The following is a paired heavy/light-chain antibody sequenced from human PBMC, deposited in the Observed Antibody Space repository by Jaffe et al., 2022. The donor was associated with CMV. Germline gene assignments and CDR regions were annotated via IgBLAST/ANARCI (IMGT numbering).Light chain of an antibody. Sequence: EIVMTQSPATLSVSPGERATLSCRASQSVSGSLAWYQQRPGQAPRLLIYATSTRATGIPARFSGSGSGTEFTLTISSLQSEDLAVYYCQHDNNWPPWTFGQGTKVEIK. V-gene: IGKV3-15*01. CDR1: QSVSGS. J-gene: IGKJ1*01. CDR2: ATS. CDR3: QHDNNWPPWT.
Heavy chain of an antibody. Sequence: EVQLVESGGGLVKPGGSLRLSCAASGFSFSFYGLNWLRQAPGKGLEWVSYISRSSSHIYYADSVKGRFTISRDDAKNSLYLQMNSLRAEDTAIYYCAREGEGSGYTLGEVDNWGQGAPVTVSS. J-gene: IGHJ4*02. D-gene: IGHD5-12*01. CDR1: GFSFSFYG. V-gene: IGHV3-21*01. CDR3: AREGEGSGYTLGEVDN. CDR2: ISRSSSHI.